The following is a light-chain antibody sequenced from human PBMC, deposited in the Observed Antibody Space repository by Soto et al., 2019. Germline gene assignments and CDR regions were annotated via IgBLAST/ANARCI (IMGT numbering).Light chain of an antibody. CDR1: QGISSY. V-gene: IGKV1-9*01. CDR2: AAS. Sequence: IQLTQSPSSLSASVGDRVTITCRASQGISSYLAWYQQKPGKAPKLLIYAASTLQSGVPSRFSRSGSGTDFTLIISSLQPEDFASYYCQQLNSYPRTFGPGTKVDLK. CDR3: QQLNSYPRT. J-gene: IGKJ3*01.